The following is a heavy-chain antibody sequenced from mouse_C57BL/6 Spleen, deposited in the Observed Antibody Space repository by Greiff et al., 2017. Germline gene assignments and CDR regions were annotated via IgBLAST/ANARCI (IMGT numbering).Heavy chain of an antibody. V-gene: IGHV1-64*01. CDR1: GYTFTSYW. D-gene: IGHD1-1*01. CDR2: INPNSGST. Sequence: QVQLQQPGAELVKPGASVKLSCKASGYTFTSYWMHWVKQRPGQGLEWIGMINPNSGSTNYNEKFKSKATLTVDKSSSTAYMQLSSLTSEDSAVYYCASSSDGSSLFAYWGQGTLVTVSA. CDR3: ASSSDGSSLFAY. J-gene: IGHJ3*01.